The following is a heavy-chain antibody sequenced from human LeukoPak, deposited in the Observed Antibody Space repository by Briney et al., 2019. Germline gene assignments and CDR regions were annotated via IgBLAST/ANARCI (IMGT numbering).Heavy chain of an antibody. CDR1: GGSFSGYY. CDR3: AIRSGRNYYGVDV. Sequence: PSETLSLTCAVYGGSFSGYYWSWIRQPPGKGLEWIGEINHSGSTNYNPSLKSRVTISVDASKNQFSLTLNSVTAADTAAYYCAIRSGRNYYGVDVWGPGTTVNVPS. CDR2: INHSGST. D-gene: IGHD1-26*01. J-gene: IGHJ6*02. V-gene: IGHV4-34*01.